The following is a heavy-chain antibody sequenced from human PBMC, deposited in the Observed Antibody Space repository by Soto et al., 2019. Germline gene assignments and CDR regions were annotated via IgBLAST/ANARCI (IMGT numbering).Heavy chain of an antibody. CDR3: ARGYDFWSGYNWFDP. J-gene: IGHJ5*02. D-gene: IGHD3-3*01. V-gene: IGHV1-24*01. Sequence: ASVKVSCKVSGYTLTELSMHWVRQAPGKGLEWMGGFDPEDGETIYAQKFQGRVTMTEDTSTDTAYMELRSLRSDDTAVYYCARGYDFWSGYNWFDPWGQGTLVTVSS. CDR2: FDPEDGET. CDR1: GYTLTELS.